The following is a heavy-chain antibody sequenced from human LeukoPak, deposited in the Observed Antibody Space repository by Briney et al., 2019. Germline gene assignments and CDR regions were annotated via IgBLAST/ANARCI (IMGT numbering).Heavy chain of an antibody. CDR3: ARGFIGYRSGWEDPGYAFDI. J-gene: IGHJ3*02. CDR1: GVSFSGYY. V-gene: IGHV4-34*01. Sequence: SETLSLTCAVYGVSFSGYYWSWIRQPPGKGLEWIGEINHSGSTNYNPSLKSRVTISVDTSKNQFSLKLSSVTAADTAVYYCARGFIGYRSGWEDPGYAFDIWGQGTMVTVSS. D-gene: IGHD6-19*01. CDR2: INHSGST.